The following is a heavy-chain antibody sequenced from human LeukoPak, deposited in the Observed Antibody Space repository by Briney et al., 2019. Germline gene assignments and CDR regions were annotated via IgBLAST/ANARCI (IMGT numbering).Heavy chain of an antibody. J-gene: IGHJ6*03. D-gene: IGHD1-26*01. CDR1: GFTFSSYA. CDR3: ARVSSGSYFGYYYYYMDV. V-gene: IGHV3-23*01. CDR2: ISGSGGST. Sequence: GGSLRLSCAASGFTFSSYAMSWVRQAPGKGLEWVSAISGSGGSTYYADSVKGRFTISRDNAKNTLYLQMNSLRAEDTAVYYCARVSSGSYFGYYYYYMDVWGKGTTVTVSS.